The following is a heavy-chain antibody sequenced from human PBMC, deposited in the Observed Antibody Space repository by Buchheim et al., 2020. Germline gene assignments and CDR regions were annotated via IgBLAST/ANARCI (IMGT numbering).Heavy chain of an antibody. J-gene: IGHJ5*02. Sequence: QVQLQESGPGLVKPSETLSLTCTVSGGSISSSSYYWGWIRQPPGKGLEWIGSIYYSGSTYYNPSLKSRVTISVDTSKNQFSLKLSSVTAADTAVYYCARSPGFLEWTIQWFDPWGQGTL. CDR3: ARSPGFLEWTIQWFDP. CDR1: GGSISSSSYY. D-gene: IGHD3-3*01. V-gene: IGHV4-39*01. CDR2: IYYSGST.